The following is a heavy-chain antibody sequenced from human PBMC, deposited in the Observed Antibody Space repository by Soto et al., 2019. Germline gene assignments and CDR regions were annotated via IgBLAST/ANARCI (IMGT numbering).Heavy chain of an antibody. V-gene: IGHV4-59*01. Sequence: SETLSLTCTVSGGSISSYYWSWIRQPPGKGLEWIGYIYYSGSTNYNPSLKSRVTISVDTSKNQFSLKLSSVTAADTAVYYCAREGTSYYDILTGLRDAFDCWGQGTIVTVSS. CDR2: IYYSGST. CDR1: GGSISSYY. J-gene: IGHJ3*01. D-gene: IGHD3-9*01. CDR3: AREGTSYYDILTGLRDAFDC.